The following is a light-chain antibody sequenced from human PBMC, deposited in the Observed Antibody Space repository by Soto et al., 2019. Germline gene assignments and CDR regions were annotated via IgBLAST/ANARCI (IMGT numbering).Light chain of an antibody. V-gene: IGLV1-44*01. CDR3: AAWGDSLNTWV. CDR2: SDD. Sequence: QSVLTQPPSSSGTPGQRVTISCSGSSSNIGSNAVRWYQHFPGTAPTVLIYSDDQRPSGVPDRFSGSKSGTSASLAISGLQAEDEADYFCAAWGDSLNTWVFGGGTKLTVL. J-gene: IGLJ3*02. CDR1: SSNIGSNA.